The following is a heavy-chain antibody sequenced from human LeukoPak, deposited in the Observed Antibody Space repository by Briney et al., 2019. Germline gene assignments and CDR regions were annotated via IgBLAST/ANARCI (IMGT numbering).Heavy chain of an antibody. CDR3: ARDGVPAAADY. CDR2: ISSSSSTI. Sequence: PGGSLRLSCAASGFTLSSCSMTWVRQAPGKGLEWVSYISSSSSTIYYADSVKGRFTISRDNSKNTLFLQMNSLRAEDTAVYYCARDGVPAAADYWGQGTVVTVSS. J-gene: IGHJ4*02. D-gene: IGHD2-2*01. CDR1: GFTLSSCS. V-gene: IGHV3-48*01.